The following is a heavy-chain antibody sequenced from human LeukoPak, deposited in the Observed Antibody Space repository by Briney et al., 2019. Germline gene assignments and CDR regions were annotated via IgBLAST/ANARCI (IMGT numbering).Heavy chain of an antibody. Sequence: GGSLRLSCAASGFTFSSYAMSWVRQAPGKGLEWVSGIGGSGGSTYYADSVKGRFTISRDNSKNTLYLQMNSLRAEDTAVYYCAKFYDISTGYFDCWGQGTLVTVSS. CDR1: GFTFSSYA. D-gene: IGHD3-9*01. V-gene: IGHV3-23*01. CDR2: IGGSGGST. J-gene: IGHJ4*02. CDR3: AKFYDISTGYFDC.